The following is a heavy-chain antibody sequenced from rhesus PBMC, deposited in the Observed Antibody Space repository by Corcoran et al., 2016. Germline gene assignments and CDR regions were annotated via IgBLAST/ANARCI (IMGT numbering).Heavy chain of an antibody. V-gene: IGHV4-122*02. D-gene: IGHD1-20*01. CDR1: GGSFSSGYYY. CDR3: ARDRNGWNNVSY. Sequence: QVQLQESGPGLVKPSETLSLTCAVSGGSFSSGYYYWSWIRQPPGKGLEWIWYIPYSGSTSYNPSLKSRVASSRDTSKIQFSLKLSSVTAADTAVYYCARDRNGWNNVSYWGHGVLVTVSS. J-gene: IGHJ4*01. CDR2: IPYSGST.